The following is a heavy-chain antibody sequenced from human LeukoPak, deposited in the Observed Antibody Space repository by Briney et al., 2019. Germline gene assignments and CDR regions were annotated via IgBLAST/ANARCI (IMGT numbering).Heavy chain of an antibody. CDR3: ARTTLRFLAPNYYYYMDV. V-gene: IGHV1-2*02. Sequence: ASVKVSCKASGYTFTGYYMHWVRQAPGQGLEWMGWINPNSGGTNYAQKFQGRVTMTRDTSISTAYMELSRLRSDDTAVYYCARTTLRFLAPNYYYYMDVWGKGTTVTVSS. J-gene: IGHJ6*03. D-gene: IGHD3-3*01. CDR1: GYTFTGYY. CDR2: INPNSGGT.